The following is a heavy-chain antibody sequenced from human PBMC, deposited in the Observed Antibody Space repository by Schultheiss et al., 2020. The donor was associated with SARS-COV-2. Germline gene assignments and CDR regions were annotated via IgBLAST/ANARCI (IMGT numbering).Heavy chain of an antibody. Sequence: GGSLRLSFAASGFTFDDYAMHWVRQAPGKGLEWVSGISWNSGSIGYADSVKGRFTISRDNAKNSLYLQMNSLRAEDTALYYCASEAGYGGYGMDVWGQGTTVTVSS. CDR1: GFTFDDYA. CDR3: ASEAGYGGYGMDV. J-gene: IGHJ6*02. V-gene: IGHV3-9*01. CDR2: ISWNSGSI. D-gene: IGHD2-15*01.